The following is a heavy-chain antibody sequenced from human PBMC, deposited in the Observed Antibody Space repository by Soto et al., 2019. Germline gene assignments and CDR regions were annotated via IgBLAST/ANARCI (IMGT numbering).Heavy chain of an antibody. CDR1: GFTFSTYG. J-gene: IGHJ6*02. V-gene: IGHV3-30*18. CDR3: AKDLQSYGDYDYYCYGMDV. Sequence: QVQLVESGGGEVQPGRSLTISCAASGFTFSTYGMPWVRQTPGKGLEWVAVISYDGTNKFYSDSVKCRFTISRDNFKNTLTLQMNSLRADDTAVYSCAKDLQSYGDYDYYCYGMDVWGLGTRVTVSS. D-gene: IGHD4-17*01. CDR2: ISYDGTNK.